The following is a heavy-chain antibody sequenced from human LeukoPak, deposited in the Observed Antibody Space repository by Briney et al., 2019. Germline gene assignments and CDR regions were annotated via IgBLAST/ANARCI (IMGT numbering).Heavy chain of an antibody. CDR2: MNPNSGNT. D-gene: IGHD2-15*01. CDR1: GYTFTSYD. J-gene: IGHJ3*02. Sequence: GASVKVSCKASGYTFTSYDINWVRQATGQGLEWMGWMNPNSGNTGYAQKFQGRVTMTRNTSISTAYMELSSLRSGDTAVYYCATRVVGYCSGGSCPDDAFDIWGQGAMVTVSS. CDR3: ATRVVGYCSGGSCPDDAFDI. V-gene: IGHV1-8*01.